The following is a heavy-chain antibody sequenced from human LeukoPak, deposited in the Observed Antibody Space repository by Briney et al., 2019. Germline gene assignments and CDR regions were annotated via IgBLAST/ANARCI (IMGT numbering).Heavy chain of an antibody. Sequence: GGSLRLSCAASGFTFSSYSMNWVRQAPGKGLEWVALIPYDGSNKYYADSVKGRFTVSRDNSKNTLYLQMNSLRAEDTAVYYCVRGAYSSSWLNFDYWGQGTLVTVSS. CDR2: IPYDGSNK. D-gene: IGHD6-13*01. CDR1: GFTFSSYS. J-gene: IGHJ4*02. CDR3: VRGAYSSSWLNFDY. V-gene: IGHV3-30*03.